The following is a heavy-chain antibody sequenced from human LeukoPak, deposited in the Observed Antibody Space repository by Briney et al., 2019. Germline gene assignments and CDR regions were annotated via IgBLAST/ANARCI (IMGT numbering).Heavy chain of an antibody. V-gene: IGHV1-69*05. Sequence: ASVKVSCKASGGTFSSYAISWVRQAPGQGLEWMGGIIPIFGTASYAQKFQGRVTITTDESTSTAYMELSSLRSEDTAVYYCASTKRPILAARNTYFDYWGQGTLVTVSS. J-gene: IGHJ4*02. D-gene: IGHD6-6*01. CDR1: GGTFSSYA. CDR2: IIPIFGTA. CDR3: ASTKRPILAARNTYFDY.